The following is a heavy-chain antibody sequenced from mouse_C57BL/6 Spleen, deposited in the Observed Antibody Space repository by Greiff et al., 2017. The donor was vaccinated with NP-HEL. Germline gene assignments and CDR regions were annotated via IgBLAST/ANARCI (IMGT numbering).Heavy chain of an antibody. V-gene: IGHV3-6*01. CDR2: ISYDGSN. J-gene: IGHJ4*01. CDR1: GYSITSGYY. Sequence: EVKLMESGPGLVKPSQSLSLTCSVTGYSITSGYYWNWIRQFPGNKLEWMGYISYDGSNNYNPSLKNRISITRDTSKNQFFLKLNSVTTEDTATYYCARYDYDVRYAMDYWGQGTSVTVSS. CDR3: ARYDYDVRYAMDY. D-gene: IGHD2-4*01.